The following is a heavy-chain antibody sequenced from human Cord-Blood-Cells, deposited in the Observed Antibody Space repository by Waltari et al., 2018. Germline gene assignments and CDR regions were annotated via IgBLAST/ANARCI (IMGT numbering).Heavy chain of an antibody. CDR3: ARRSRVKGHAFDI. CDR1: GGSISSSSYY. J-gene: IGHJ3*02. CDR2: IYYSGST. D-gene: IGHD4-4*01. Sequence: QLQLQESGPGLVKPSETLSLTCPVSGGSISSSSYYWGWSRQPPGKGLGWIGSIYYSGSTYYNPSLKSRVTISVDTSKNQFSLKLSSVTAADTAVYYCARRSRVKGHAFDIWGQGTMVTVSS. V-gene: IGHV4-39*01.